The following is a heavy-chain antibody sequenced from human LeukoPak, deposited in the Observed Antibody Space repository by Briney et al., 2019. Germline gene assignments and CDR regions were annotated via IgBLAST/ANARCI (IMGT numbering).Heavy chain of an antibody. CDR2: ISSSSSYI. D-gene: IGHD3-9*01. CDR1: GFTFSSYS. V-gene: IGHV3-21*01. CDR3: ARTLDYDNLTGALDY. Sequence: GGSLRLSCAASGFTFSSYSMNWVRQAPGKGLEWVSSISSSSSYIYYADSVKGRFTISRDNAKNSLYLQMNSLRAEDTAVYYCARTLDYDNLTGALDYWGQGTLVTVSS. J-gene: IGHJ4*02.